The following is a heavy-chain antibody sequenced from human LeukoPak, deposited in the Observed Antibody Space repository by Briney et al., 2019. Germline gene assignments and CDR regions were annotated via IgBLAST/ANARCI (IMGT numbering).Heavy chain of an antibody. CDR2: ISYDGSNK. CDR3: ARSRRTTYNWFDP. D-gene: IGHD1-1*01. V-gene: IGHV3-30-3*01. J-gene: IGHJ5*02. CDR1: GFTFSSYA. Sequence: PGRSLRLSCAASGFTFSSYAMHWVRQAPGKGLEWVAVISYDGSNKYYADSVKGRFTISRDNSKNTLYLQMNSLRAEDTAVYYCARSRRTTYNWFDPWGQGTLLTVSS.